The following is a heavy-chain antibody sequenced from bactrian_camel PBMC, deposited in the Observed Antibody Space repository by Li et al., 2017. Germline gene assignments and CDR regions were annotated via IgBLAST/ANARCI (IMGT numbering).Heavy chain of an antibody. D-gene: IGHD1*01. J-gene: IGHJ4*01. CDR1: GVTMSSSSHC. V-gene: IGHV3S1*01. CDR3: AARSVGWCPLFEHWLGKRAYTPGGYFTN. Sequence: HVQLVESGGGSVQPGGSLRLSCSANGVTMSSSSHCMTWFRQAPGKEREGVASINFDLNPGADYAESVKGRFTISEDKAENTLYLQMNSLKPEDTAMYYCAARSVGWCPLFEHWLGKRAYTPGGYFTNWGQGTQVTVS. CDR2: INFDLNPGA.